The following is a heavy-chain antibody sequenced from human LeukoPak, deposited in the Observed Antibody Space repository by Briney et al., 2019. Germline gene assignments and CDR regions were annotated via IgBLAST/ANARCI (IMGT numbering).Heavy chain of an antibody. CDR1: GYTFTGYY. V-gene: IGHV1-2*02. D-gene: IGHD4-23*01. J-gene: IGHJ4*02. CDR2: INPNSGGT. Sequence: ASVKVSCKASGYTFTGYYMHWVRQAPGQGLEWMGWINPNSGGTNYAQKFQGRVTMTRDTSISTAYMELSRLRSDDTAVYYCARLTTVVTYLDYWGQGTLVTVSS. CDR3: ARLTTVVTYLDY.